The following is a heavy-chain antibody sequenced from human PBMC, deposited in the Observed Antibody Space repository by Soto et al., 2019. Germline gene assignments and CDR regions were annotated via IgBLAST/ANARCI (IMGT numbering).Heavy chain of an antibody. J-gene: IGHJ5*02. CDR1: GFTFSNAW. V-gene: IGHV3-53*01. D-gene: IGHD1-26*01. Sequence: GGSLRLSCVGSGFTFSNAWINWVRQTPGKGLEWVSVLYNSGTTYYAESVKGRFTISRDNVKNTVYLEMNNLRVDDTAVYYCARDKTQGAGWFDPWGRGTLVTVSS. CDR2: LYNSGTT. CDR3: ARDKTQGAGWFDP.